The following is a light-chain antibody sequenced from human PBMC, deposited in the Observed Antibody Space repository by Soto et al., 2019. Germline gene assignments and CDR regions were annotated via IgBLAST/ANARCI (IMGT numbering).Light chain of an antibody. V-gene: IGKV1-39*01. Sequence: DIQMTQSPSSLSASVGDRVTITCRASESISNNLNWYQQKPGKAPKLLIYAASTLQSGVPSRFSGGGSGTELTLTIGSLQPEDFTTYYCQQTYSTPRGAFGQGTKVEIK. J-gene: IGKJ1*01. CDR1: ESISNN. CDR3: QQTYSTPRGA. CDR2: AAS.